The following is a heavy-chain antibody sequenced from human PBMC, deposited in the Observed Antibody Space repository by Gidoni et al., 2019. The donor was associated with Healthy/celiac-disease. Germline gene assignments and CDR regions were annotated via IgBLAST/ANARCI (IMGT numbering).Heavy chain of an antibody. CDR3: ARAVQYDFWSGSDALRGAFDM. CDR2: ISYDGSNK. J-gene: IGHJ3*02. D-gene: IGHD3-3*01. V-gene: IGHV3-30-3*01. Sequence: SSYAMHWVRQAPGKGLEWVAVISYDGSNKYYADSVKGRFTISRDNSKNTLYLQMNSLRAEDTAVYYCARAVQYDFWSGSDALRGAFDMWGQGTMVTVSS. CDR1: SSYA.